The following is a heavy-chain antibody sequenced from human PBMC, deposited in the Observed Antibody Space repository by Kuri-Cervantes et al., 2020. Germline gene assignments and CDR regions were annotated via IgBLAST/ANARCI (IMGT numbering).Heavy chain of an antibody. J-gene: IGHJ4*02. CDR3: ARGGFRHIDY. D-gene: IGHD3-10*01. V-gene: IGHV4-30-2*01. CDR2: IYHSGST. Sequence: SETLSLTCAVSGGSISSGGYSWSWIRQPPGKGLEWIGYIYHSGSTNYNPSLKSRVTISVDTSKNQFSLKLSSVTAADTAVHYCARGGFRHIDYWGQGTLVTVSS. CDR1: GGSISSGGYS.